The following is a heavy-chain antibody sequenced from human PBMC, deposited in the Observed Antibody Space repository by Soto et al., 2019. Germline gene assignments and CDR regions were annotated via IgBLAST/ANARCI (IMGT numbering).Heavy chain of an antibody. Sequence: PGGSLRLSCAASGFTFSNAWMNWVRQAPGKGLEWVGRIKSKTDGGTTDYAAPVKGRFTISRDDSKNTLYLQMNSLKTEDTAVYYCTTDLIQLWLKDWFDPWGQGTLVTVSS. CDR3: TTDLIQLWLKDWFDP. CDR1: GFTFSNAW. CDR2: IKSKTDGGTT. J-gene: IGHJ5*02. D-gene: IGHD5-18*01. V-gene: IGHV3-15*07.